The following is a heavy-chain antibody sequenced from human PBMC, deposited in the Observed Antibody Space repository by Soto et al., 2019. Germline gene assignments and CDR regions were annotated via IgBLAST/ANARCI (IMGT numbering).Heavy chain of an antibody. CDR2: IYHSGST. CDR1: GGSISSGGYS. V-gene: IGHV4-30-2*01. Sequence: PSETLSLTCAVSGGSISSGGYSWSWIRQPPGKGLEWIGYIYHSGSTYYNPSLKSRVTISVDRSKNQFSLKLSSVTAADTAVYYCARTPYPGMNEAQSYFDYWGQGTLVTVSS. D-gene: IGHD1-26*01. CDR3: ARTPYPGMNEAQSYFDY. J-gene: IGHJ4*02.